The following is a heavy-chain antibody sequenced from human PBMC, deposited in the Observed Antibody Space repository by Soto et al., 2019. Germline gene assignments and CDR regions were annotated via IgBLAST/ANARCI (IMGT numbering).Heavy chain of an antibody. J-gene: IGHJ6*02. CDR1: GGTFSSYA. Sequence: SVKVSCKASGGTFSSYAISWVRQAPGQGLEWMGGIIPIFGTANYAQKFQGRVTITADESTSTAYMELSSLRSEDTAVYYCARGSITIFGVVTYYYYYGMDVWGQGTTVTVYS. CDR3: ARGSITIFGVVTYYYYYGMDV. D-gene: IGHD3-3*01. CDR2: IIPIFGTA. V-gene: IGHV1-69*13.